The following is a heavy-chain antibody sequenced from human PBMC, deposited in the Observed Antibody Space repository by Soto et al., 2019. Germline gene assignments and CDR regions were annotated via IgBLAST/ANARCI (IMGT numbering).Heavy chain of an antibody. D-gene: IGHD2-21*01. V-gene: IGHV3-7*01. CDR2: IKGDGSER. Sequence: EVQLVESGGDLVQPGGSLRLSCAASGFTFSNYWMSWVRQAPGKGLGWVANIKGDGSERNYVDSVKGRFTISRDNAENSLYLQMNSLRAEDTAVYYCATARHIGPWGQGTLVTVSS. CDR1: GFTFSNYW. J-gene: IGHJ5*02. CDR3: ATARHIGP.